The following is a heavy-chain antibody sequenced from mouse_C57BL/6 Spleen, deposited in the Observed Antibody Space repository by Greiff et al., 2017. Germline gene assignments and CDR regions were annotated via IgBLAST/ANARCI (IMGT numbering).Heavy chain of an antibody. D-gene: IGHD4-1*01. CDR3: AKNWALTLYAMDY. CDR1: GFSLTSYG. J-gene: IGHJ4*01. V-gene: IGHV2-5*01. Sequence: QVQLKESGPGLVQPSQSLSITCTVSGFSLTSYGVHWVRQSPGKGLEWLGVIWRGGSTDYNAAFMSRLSITKDNSKSQVFFKMNSLQADDTAIYYCAKNWALTLYAMDYWGQGTSVTVSS. CDR2: IWRGGST.